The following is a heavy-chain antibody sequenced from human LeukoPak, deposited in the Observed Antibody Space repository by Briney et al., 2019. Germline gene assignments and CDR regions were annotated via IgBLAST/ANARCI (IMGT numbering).Heavy chain of an antibody. J-gene: IGHJ4*02. D-gene: IGHD1-1*01. CDR3: ARPTRPRDNTAIFDY. V-gene: IGHV1-46*03. CDR2: INPSAGST. CDR1: GYTFTSYY. Sequence: ASVKVSCKASGYTFTSYYIHWVRQAPGQGLERMGLINPSAGSTSYAQKFQGRVTMTRDTSTSTLYMELSSLRSEDTAVYYCARPTRPRDNTAIFDYWGQGALVTVSS.